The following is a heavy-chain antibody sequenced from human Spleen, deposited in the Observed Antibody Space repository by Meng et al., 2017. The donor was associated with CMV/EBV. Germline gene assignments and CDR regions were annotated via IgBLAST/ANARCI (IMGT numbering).Heavy chain of an antibody. Sequence: SETLSLTCTVSGGSISSYYWSWIRQPPGKGLEWIGYIYYSGSTNYNPSLKSRVTISVDTSKNQFSLKLSSVTAADTAVYYCARTSVVKGQNWFDPWGQGTLVTVSS. V-gene: IGHV4-59*01. CDR2: IYYSGST. D-gene: IGHD2-21*01. J-gene: IGHJ5*02. CDR1: GGSISSYY. CDR3: ARTSVVKGQNWFDP.